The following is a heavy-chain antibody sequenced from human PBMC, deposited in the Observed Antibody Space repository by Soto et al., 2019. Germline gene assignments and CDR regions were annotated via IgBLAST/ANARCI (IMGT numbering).Heavy chain of an antibody. CDR2: VKSKTHGGTT. D-gene: IGHD4-4*01. V-gene: IGHV3-15*07. CDR3: TTDSYITVTPVRLDY. J-gene: IGHJ4*01. Sequence: GGSLRLSFAASGFTFSIALINWVRQAPGKGLEWVGRVKSKTHGGTTDFAASVKGRFAISRDDSISMAFMRMNSLKIEDTAVYYCTTDSYITVTPVRLDYWGHGTLVTVSS. CDR1: GFTFSIAL.